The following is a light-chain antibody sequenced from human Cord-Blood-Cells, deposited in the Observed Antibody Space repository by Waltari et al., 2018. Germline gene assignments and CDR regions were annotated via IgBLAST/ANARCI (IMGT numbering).Light chain of an antibody. CDR3: QQSYSTPFT. V-gene: IGKV1-39*01. CDR1: QSISSY. Sequence: DIQMTQSPSSLSASVGDRVTITCRASQSISSYLNWYQQKPGKAPKLLIYAASSLQSGVPVRFSGSGSGRDFTLTISSLQPEDFATYYCQQSYSTPFTFGPGTKVDIK. J-gene: IGKJ3*01. CDR2: AAS.